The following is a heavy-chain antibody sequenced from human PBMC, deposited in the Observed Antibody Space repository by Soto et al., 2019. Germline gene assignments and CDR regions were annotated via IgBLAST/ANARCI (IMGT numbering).Heavy chain of an antibody. V-gene: IGHV3-15*07. CDR1: GFTFSNAW. CDR2: IKTKTDGGTT. Sequence: GGSLRLSCAASGFTFSNAWMNWVRQAPGKGLEWVGRIKTKTDGGTTGYSAPVKGRFTISRDDSKSTLYLQMNSLKTEDTAVYYCSAYASTSSWYTWGQGTLVTVSS. CDR3: SAYASTSSWYT. J-gene: IGHJ4*02. D-gene: IGHD6-13*01.